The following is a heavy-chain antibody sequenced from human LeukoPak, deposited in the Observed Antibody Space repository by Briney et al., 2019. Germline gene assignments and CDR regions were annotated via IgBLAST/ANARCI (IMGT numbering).Heavy chain of an antibody. Sequence: SETLSLTCTVSGGSISSYYWSWIRQPPGKGLEWIGYIYYSGSTNYNPSLKSRVTISVDTSKNQFSLKLSSVTAADTAVYYCARRNHYFYYMDVWGKGTTVTVSS. CDR2: IYYSGST. J-gene: IGHJ6*03. CDR1: GGSISSYY. CDR3: ARRNHYFYYMDV. V-gene: IGHV4-59*01.